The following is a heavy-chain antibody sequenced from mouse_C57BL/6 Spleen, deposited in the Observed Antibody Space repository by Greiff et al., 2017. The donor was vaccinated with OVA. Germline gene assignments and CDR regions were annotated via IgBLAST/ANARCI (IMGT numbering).Heavy chain of an antibody. CDR2: IYPGSGST. Sequence: QVQLQQPGAELVKPGASVKMSCKASGYTFTSYWITWVKQRPGQGLEWIGDIYPGSGSTNYNAKFKSKATLTVDPSSSTAYMQLSSLTSEDSAVYYCAKSRIYDGYYDYAMDYWGQGTSVTVSS. CDR1: GYTFTSYW. J-gene: IGHJ4*01. CDR3: AKSRIYDGYYDYAMDY. V-gene: IGHV1-55*01. D-gene: IGHD2-3*01.